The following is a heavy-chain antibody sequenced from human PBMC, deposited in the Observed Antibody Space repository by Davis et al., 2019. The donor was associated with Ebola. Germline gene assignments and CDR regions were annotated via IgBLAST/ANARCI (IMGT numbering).Heavy chain of an antibody. D-gene: IGHD3-3*01. CDR1: DSPSISIAYL. V-gene: IGHV4-30-4*01. Sequence: MPSETLSPPFPLLDSPSISIAYLWSWILQPPGRGLEWIGYIYYSVGTDYNPFLKSRVTISVDTSKNQFSLKLSSVTAADTAVYYCARGWAIFGVALDYYFDYWGQGTLVTVSS. CDR2: IYYSVGT. CDR3: ARGWAIFGVALDYYFDY. J-gene: IGHJ4*02.